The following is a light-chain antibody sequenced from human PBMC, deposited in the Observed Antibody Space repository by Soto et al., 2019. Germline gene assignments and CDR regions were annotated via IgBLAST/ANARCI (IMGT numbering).Light chain of an antibody. CDR1: SSDVGGYNY. Sequence: QSALTQPPSASESPGQSVTISCTGTSSDVGGYNYVSWYQQHPGKAPKLMIYEVSKRPSGVPGRFSGSKSGNTASLTVSGLQAEDEADYYCSSYAGSNNLVVFGGGTKLTVL. CDR2: EVS. CDR3: SSYAGSNNLVV. V-gene: IGLV2-8*01. J-gene: IGLJ2*01.